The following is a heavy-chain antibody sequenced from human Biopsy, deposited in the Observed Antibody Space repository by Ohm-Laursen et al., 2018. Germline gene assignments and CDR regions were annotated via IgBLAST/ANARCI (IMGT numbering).Heavy chain of an antibody. CDR3: ARATNSTGWPYYYFYGMDV. CDR1: GGSISSDY. V-gene: IGHV4-59*07. D-gene: IGHD2/OR15-2a*01. Sequence: SDTLSLTWPVSGGSISSDYWSWIRQTPGKGLEWIGYIYYSGSTNYNPSLKSRVTISVDTSMNQFSLRLNSVTAADTAVYYCARATNSTGWPYYYFYGMDVWGQGTTVTVSS. J-gene: IGHJ6*02. CDR2: IYYSGST.